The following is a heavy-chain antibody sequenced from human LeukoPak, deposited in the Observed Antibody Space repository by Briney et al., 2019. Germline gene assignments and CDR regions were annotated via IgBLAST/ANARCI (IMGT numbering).Heavy chain of an antibody. J-gene: IGHJ6*03. Sequence: PGGSLRLSCTASGFTFSTYGMHWVRQAPGKGLEWVTLISYDGSTKYYSDSVKGRFTLSRDNSKNTLYLQMNSLRAEDTAVYYCARGLVDDILTGYYFHYYYYMDVWGKGTTVTISS. CDR2: ISYDGSTK. V-gene: IGHV3-30*03. CDR1: GFTFSTYG. CDR3: ARGLVDDILTGYYFHYYYYMDV. D-gene: IGHD3-9*01.